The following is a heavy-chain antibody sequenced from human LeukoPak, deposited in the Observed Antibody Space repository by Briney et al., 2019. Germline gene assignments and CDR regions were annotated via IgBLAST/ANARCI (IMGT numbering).Heavy chain of an antibody. D-gene: IGHD2-2*01. CDR3: ARDGDTRVYCGSTSCPTNYYYYMDV. J-gene: IGHJ6*03. V-gene: IGHV1-3*03. Sequence: ASVKVSCKASGYTFTSYAMHWVRQAPGQRLEWMGWINAGNGNTKYSQEFQGRVTMTRDMSTSTVYMELSSLRSEDTAVYYCARDGDTRVYCGSTSCPTNYYYYMDVWGKGTTVTVSS. CDR2: INAGNGNT. CDR1: GYTFTSYA.